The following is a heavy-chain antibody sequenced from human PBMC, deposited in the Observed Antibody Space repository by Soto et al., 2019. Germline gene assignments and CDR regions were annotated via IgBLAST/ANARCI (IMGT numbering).Heavy chain of an antibody. D-gene: IGHD6-19*01. Sequence: QVQLVESGGGVVQPGRSLRLSCAASGFTFSSYGMHWVRQAPGKGLEWVAVISYDGSNKYYADSVKGRFTNSRDNSKNTLYLQMNSVRADDTAVYYCAKGPSYSSGWDGMDVWGQGTTVTVSS. J-gene: IGHJ6*02. CDR2: ISYDGSNK. CDR1: GFTFSSYG. CDR3: AKGPSYSSGWDGMDV. V-gene: IGHV3-30*18.